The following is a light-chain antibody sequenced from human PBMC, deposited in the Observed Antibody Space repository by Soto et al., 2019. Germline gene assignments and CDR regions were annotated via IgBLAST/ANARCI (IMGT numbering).Light chain of an antibody. V-gene: IGKV3-20*01. CDR1: ESVRSSY. J-gene: IGKJ1*01. CDR3: QQYGGSPQT. Sequence: EIVLTQSPGTLPLSPGERATLSCRASESVRSSYLAWYQQKPGQAPRLLMYGASSRTPGNPDRFSGSGSGADFTLTIGSLEPEDFAVYYCQQYGGSPQTFGQGTKVEI. CDR2: GAS.